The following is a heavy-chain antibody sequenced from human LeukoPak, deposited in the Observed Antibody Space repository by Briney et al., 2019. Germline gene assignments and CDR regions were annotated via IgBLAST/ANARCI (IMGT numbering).Heavy chain of an antibody. V-gene: IGHV3-30*18. Sequence: PGGSLRLSCAASGFTFSSYGMHWVRQAPGKGLEWVAVISYDGSNKHYADSVKGRFTISRDNSKNTLYLQMNSLRAEDTAVYYCAKDSVTYYFDYWGQGTLVTVSS. J-gene: IGHJ4*02. D-gene: IGHD2-21*02. CDR2: ISYDGSNK. CDR1: GFTFSSYG. CDR3: AKDSVTYYFDY.